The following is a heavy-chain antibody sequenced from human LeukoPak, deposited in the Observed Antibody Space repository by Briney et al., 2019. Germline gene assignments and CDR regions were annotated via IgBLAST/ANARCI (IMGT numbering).Heavy chain of an antibody. D-gene: IGHD1-26*01. CDR2: ISYDGSNK. CDR3: AKDPPVGSYPDY. V-gene: IGHV3-30*18. CDR1: GFTFSSYG. J-gene: IGHJ4*02. Sequence: GGSLRLSCAASGFTFSSYGMHWVRQAPGKGLVWLAVISYDGSNKYYADSVKGRFTISRDNSKNTLYLQMNSLRAEDTAVYYCAKDPPVGSYPDYWGQGTLVTVSS.